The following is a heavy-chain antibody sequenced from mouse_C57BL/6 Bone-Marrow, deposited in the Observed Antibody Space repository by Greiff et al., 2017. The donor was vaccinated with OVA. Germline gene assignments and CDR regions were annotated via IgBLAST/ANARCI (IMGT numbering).Heavy chain of an antibody. CDR3: ARRYEYDEGAMDY. J-gene: IGHJ4*01. D-gene: IGHD2-4*01. Sequence: QVQLQQSGAELVRPGTSVKMSCKASGYTFTNYWIGWAKQRPGHGLEWIGDIYPGGGYTNYNEKFKGKATLTADKSSSTAYMQFSSLTSEDSAIDYCARRYEYDEGAMDYWGQGTSVTVSS. V-gene: IGHV1-63*01. CDR1: GYTFTNYW. CDR2: IYPGGGYT.